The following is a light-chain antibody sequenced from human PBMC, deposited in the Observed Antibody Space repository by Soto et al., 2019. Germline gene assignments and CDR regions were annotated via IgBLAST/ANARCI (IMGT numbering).Light chain of an antibody. CDR1: QSISKL. V-gene: IGKV1-5*01. Sequence: DIQMTQSPSTLSASVGDRVTITCRASQSISKLLAWYQQKPGKAPKLLIYDASSVESGVPSRFSGSGSGTEFTLTVSSLQPDDFATYYCQHYNNYSPTFGQGTKVDIK. J-gene: IGKJ1*01. CDR3: QHYNNYSPT. CDR2: DAS.